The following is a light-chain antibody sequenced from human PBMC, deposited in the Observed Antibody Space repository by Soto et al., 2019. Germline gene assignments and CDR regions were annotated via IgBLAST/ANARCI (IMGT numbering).Light chain of an antibody. V-gene: IGLV2-23*01. Sequence: QSVLTLPASVSGSPGQSITISCTGTSSDVGSFSLVSWYQQHPGKAPKVMISEGHRRPSGVPDRFSGSTSVNSASLTISGLQADDEADYYCCLYIGATTYVFGTGNEVTVL. CDR2: EGH. CDR1: SSDVGSFSL. J-gene: IGLJ1*01. CDR3: CLYIGATTYV.